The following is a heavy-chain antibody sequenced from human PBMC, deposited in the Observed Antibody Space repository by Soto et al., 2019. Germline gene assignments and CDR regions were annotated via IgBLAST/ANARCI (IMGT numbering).Heavy chain of an antibody. Sequence: PGGSLRLSCAASGFTFSSYWMSWVRQAPGKGLEWVANIKQDGSEKYYVDSVKGRFTISRDNAKNSLYLQMNSLRAEDTAVYYCARDVNEPMFMGYYYYYGMDVWGQGTTVTVSS. CDR3: ARDVNEPMFMGYYYYYGMDV. J-gene: IGHJ6*02. CDR2: IKQDGSEK. V-gene: IGHV3-7*05. D-gene: IGHD3-10*01. CDR1: GFTFSSYW.